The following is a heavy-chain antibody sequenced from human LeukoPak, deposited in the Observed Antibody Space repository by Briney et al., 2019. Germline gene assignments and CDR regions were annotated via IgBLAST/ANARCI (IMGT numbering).Heavy chain of an antibody. CDR2: VSAYNGAT. J-gene: IGHJ1*01. V-gene: IGHV1-18*01. CDR3: ARADLDFWSGYYRSEYFQY. Sequence: ASVKFSCKASGYSFTSYGIGWVRQAPGQGLEWMGWVSAYNGATDYAQKVQDRVTMTTDTSTSTAYMNLRSLRSDDTAVYYCARADLDFWSGYYRSEYFQYWGQGTLVTVSS. D-gene: IGHD3-3*01. CDR1: GYSFTSYG.